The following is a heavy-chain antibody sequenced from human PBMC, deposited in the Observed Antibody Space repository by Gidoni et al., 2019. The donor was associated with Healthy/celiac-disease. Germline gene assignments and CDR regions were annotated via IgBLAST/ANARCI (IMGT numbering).Heavy chain of an antibody. Sequence: EVQLVESGGGLVKPGGSLRLSCSASGFTFSSYSMNWVRQAPGKGLEWVSSISSRSSYINYADSVKGRFTISRDNAKNSLYLQMNSLRAEDTAVYYCARDVGYSYGPGLYYYGMDVWGQGTTVTVSS. CDR2: ISSRSSYI. V-gene: IGHV3-21*01. CDR3: ARDVGYSYGPGLYYYGMDV. CDR1: GFTFSSYS. J-gene: IGHJ6*02. D-gene: IGHD5-18*01.